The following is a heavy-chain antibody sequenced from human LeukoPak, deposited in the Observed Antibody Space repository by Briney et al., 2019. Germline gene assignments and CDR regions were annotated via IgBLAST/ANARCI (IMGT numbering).Heavy chain of an antibody. D-gene: IGHD1-26*01. V-gene: IGHV3-53*01. CDR3: ARVWELSFDY. CDR1: GFTVSSDH. J-gene: IGHJ4*02. Sequence: GGSLRLSCAASGFTVSSDHMSWVRQAPGKGLEWVSVIYAGGSTYYADSVKGRFTISRDNFKNTVFLQVNSLRAEDTAVYYCARVWELSFDYWGQGTLVTVSS. CDR2: IYAGGST.